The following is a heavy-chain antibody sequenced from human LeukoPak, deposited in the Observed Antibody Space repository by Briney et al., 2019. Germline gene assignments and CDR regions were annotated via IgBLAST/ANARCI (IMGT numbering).Heavy chain of an antibody. V-gene: IGHV3-53*01. D-gene: IGHD4/OR15-4a*01. Sequence: GGSLRHTCAASGFTVSSNYMSWVRQAPGKGLEWVSVIYSGGSTYYADSVKGRFTISRDNSKNTLYLQMNSLRAEDTAVYYCARDRADYYYMDVWGKGTTVTISS. CDR2: IYSGGST. CDR1: GFTVSSNY. J-gene: IGHJ6*03. CDR3: ARDRADYYYMDV.